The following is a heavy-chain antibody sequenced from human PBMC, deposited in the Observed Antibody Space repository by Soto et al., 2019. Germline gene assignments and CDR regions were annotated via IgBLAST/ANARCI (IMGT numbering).Heavy chain of an antibody. CDR3: TTDHPYFYDGSFSDH. CDR2: ISGSGGST. J-gene: IGHJ4*02. V-gene: IGHV3-23*01. D-gene: IGHD3-22*01. CDR1: RLTFSSYV. Sequence: HHWGLMRLLSAACRLTFSSYVMSWVRQAPGKGLEWVSAISGSGGSTYYAAPVKGRFTISRDDSKNTLYLQMNSLKTEDTAVYYCTTDHPYFYDGSFSDHWSQGTLVTVSP.